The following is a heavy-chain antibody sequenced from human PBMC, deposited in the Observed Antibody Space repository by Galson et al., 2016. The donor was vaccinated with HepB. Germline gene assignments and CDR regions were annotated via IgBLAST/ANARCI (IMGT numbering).Heavy chain of an antibody. CDR3: AKTTVEGYTCGGYFDY. CDR1: GITFSTHD. V-gene: IGHV3-23*01. Sequence: SLRLSCAASGITFSTHDMSWVRQAPGKGLEWVSGISASGGSTYYADSVKGRFTISRDNSNNTLYLQMNSLRAEDTAIYYCAKTTVEGYTCGGYFDYWGQGTLVTVSS. D-gene: IGHD1-1*01. CDR2: ISASGGST. J-gene: IGHJ4*02.